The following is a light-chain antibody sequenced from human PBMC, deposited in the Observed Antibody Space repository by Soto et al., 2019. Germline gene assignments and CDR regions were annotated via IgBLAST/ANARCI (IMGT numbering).Light chain of an antibody. CDR3: SSYTTSNTRQIV. V-gene: IGLV2-14*03. J-gene: IGLJ1*01. CDR2: DVS. Sequence: QSALTQPASVSGSPGQSITISCTGTSSDVGGYNYVSWYQHHPGKAPKLMIFDVSNRPSGVSNRFPGSKSGNTASLTISGLQPEDEADYYCSSYTTSNTRQIVFGTRTKLTVL. CDR1: SSDVGGYNY.